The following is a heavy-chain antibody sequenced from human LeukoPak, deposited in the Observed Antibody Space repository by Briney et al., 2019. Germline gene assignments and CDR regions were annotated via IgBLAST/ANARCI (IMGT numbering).Heavy chain of an antibody. V-gene: IGHV1-18*01. D-gene: IGHD2-21*02. J-gene: IGHJ5*02. CDR2: ISIYNGKT. CDR3: ARACHLVVVTAEGAFFDP. CDR1: GYRFTSYG. Sequence: ASVKVSCKASGYRFTSYGIVWVRQAPGQGLEWVGWISIYNGKTYYAQSLQDRVTMTTDTSTNTVYMELRSLKSEDTAVYYCARACHLVVVTAEGAFFDPWGQGTLVTVSS.